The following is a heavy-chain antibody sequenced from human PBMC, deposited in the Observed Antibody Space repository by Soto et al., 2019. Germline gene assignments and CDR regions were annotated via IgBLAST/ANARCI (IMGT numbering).Heavy chain of an antibody. CDR2: ISSSSSYI. CDR1: GFTFSSYS. V-gene: IGHV3-21*01. CDR3: AREKATVTTYDY. J-gene: IGHJ4*02. Sequence: PGGSLRLSCAASGFTFSSYSMNWVRQAPGKGLEWVSSISSSSSYIYYADSVKGRFTISRDNAKNSLYLQMNSLRAEDTAVYYCAREKATVTTYDYWGQGTLVTVSS. D-gene: IGHD4-17*01.